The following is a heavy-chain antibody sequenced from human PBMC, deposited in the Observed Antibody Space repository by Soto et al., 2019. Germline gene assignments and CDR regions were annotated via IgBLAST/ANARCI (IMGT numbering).Heavy chain of an antibody. V-gene: IGHV3-53*01. J-gene: IGHJ4*02. CDR3: ARVWGYSGYERWDY. CDR2: IHIEGNT. Sequence: DVQLVESGGGLIQPGGSLRLSCAASGLIVSSNHMSWVRQAPGKGLEWASLIHIEGNTYYADSVKGRFTISRDNSKNALFLQTNSLRAEDAAVYYCARVWGYSGYERWDYWGQGTLVSVSS. D-gene: IGHD5-12*01. CDR1: GLIVSSNH.